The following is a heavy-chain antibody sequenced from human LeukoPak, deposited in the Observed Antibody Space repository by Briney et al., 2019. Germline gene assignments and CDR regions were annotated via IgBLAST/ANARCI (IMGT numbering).Heavy chain of an antibody. CDR1: GGSISSSSYY. CDR2: IYYSGST. CDR3: ARLSTVTTSFDY. D-gene: IGHD4-17*01. J-gene: IGHJ4*02. V-gene: IGHV4-39*07. Sequence: PSETLSLTCTVSGGSISSSSYYWGWIRQPPGKGLEWIGSIYYSGSTNHNPSLKSRVTISVDTSKNQFSLKLSSVTAADTAVYYCARLSTVTTSFDYWGQGTLVTVSS.